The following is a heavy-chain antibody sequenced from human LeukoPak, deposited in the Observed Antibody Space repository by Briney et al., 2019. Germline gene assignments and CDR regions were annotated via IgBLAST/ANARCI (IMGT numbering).Heavy chain of an antibody. Sequence: SQTLSLTCTVSGGSISSGDYYWSWIRQPPGKGLEWIGYIYYSGRTYYNPSLQSRVTISVDTSKNQFSLKLNSVTAADTAVYCCARGPIGDDDYWGQGTLVTVSS. D-gene: IGHD3-10*01. CDR2: IYYSGRT. CDR3: ARGPIGDDDY. V-gene: IGHV4-30-4*01. CDR1: GGSISSGDYY. J-gene: IGHJ4*02.